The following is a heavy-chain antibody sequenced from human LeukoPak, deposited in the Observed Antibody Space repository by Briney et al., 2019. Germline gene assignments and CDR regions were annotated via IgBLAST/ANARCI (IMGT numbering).Heavy chain of an antibody. CDR1: GGSISSSSYY. D-gene: IGHD3-16*01. J-gene: IGHJ5*02. Sequence: PSETLSLTCTVSGGSISSSSYYWGWIRQPPGKGLEWIGSMFYSGSTYYNPSFKSRVTISVDTSKNQFSLKLNSVTAADTAVYYCARRKIMGNWFDPWGQGTLVTVSS. V-gene: IGHV4-39*01. CDR2: MFYSGST. CDR3: ARRKIMGNWFDP.